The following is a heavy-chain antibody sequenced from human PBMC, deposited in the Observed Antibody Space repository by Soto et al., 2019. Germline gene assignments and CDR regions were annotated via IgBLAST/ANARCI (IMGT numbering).Heavy chain of an antibody. CDR3: ARAYGDYCFGDY. D-gene: IGHD4-17*01. J-gene: IGHJ4*02. V-gene: IGHV3-21*01. CDR1: GFTFGSYT. Sequence: EVQLVESGGGLVKPGGSLRLSCAASGFTFGSYTLHWVRQASGKGLEWVSSISSSSSYIYYADSVQGRFTISRDNAESSLYLQMNSLRAEDTAVYYCARAYGDYCFGDYWGQGTLVTVSS. CDR2: ISSSSSYI.